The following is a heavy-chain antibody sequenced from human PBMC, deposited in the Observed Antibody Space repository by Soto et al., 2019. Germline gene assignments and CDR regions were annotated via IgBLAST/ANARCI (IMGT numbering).Heavy chain of an antibody. CDR1: GSRFSNYV. CDR3: AREGRGKKAGYNGLVSLGY. J-gene: IGHJ4*02. D-gene: IGHD2-2*02. CDR2: IIPLFNST. Sequence: QVQLVQSGAEVKTPGSSRKVSCKVSGSRFSNYVISWVRKAPGHGLARLGRIIPLFNSTKYAQSFQGRVTITPDKSTTTASLELSSLRSDDTAVYYCAREGRGKKAGYNGLVSLGYWGQGTLVTVSS. V-gene: IGHV1-69*06.